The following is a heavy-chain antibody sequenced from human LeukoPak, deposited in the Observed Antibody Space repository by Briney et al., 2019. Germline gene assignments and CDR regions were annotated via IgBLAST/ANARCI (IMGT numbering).Heavy chain of an antibody. CDR1: GYTFTSYG. J-gene: IGHJ6*03. D-gene: IGHD4-17*01. Sequence: ASVKVSCKASGYTFTSYGISWVRQAPGQGREWMGWISAYNGNTNYAQKLQGRVTMTTDTSTSTAYMELRSLRSDDTAVYYCARYGDYVGGYYYYMDVWGRGTTVTISS. CDR2: ISAYNGNT. V-gene: IGHV1-18*01. CDR3: ARYGDYVGGYYYYMDV.